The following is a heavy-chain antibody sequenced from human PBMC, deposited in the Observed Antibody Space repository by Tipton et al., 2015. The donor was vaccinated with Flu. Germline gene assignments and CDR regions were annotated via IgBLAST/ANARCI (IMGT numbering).Heavy chain of an antibody. Sequence: SLRLSCAASGFTFSNYWMHWVRQAPGKGLEWVSGISWNSGTIGYADSVRGRFTISRDNAKSSLFLQMDSLRAEDTALYYCTKAGTPRWFGPYLDYWGQGALVTVFS. D-gene: IGHD3-10*01. CDR2: ISWNSGTI. J-gene: IGHJ4*02. V-gene: IGHV3-9*01. CDR3: TKAGTPRWFGPYLDY. CDR1: GFTFSNYW.